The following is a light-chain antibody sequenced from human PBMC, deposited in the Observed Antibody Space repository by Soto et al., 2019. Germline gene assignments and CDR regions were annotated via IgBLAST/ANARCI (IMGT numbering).Light chain of an antibody. V-gene: IGLV2-8*01. CDR1: SSDVGCYNY. CDR3: SSYAGSNNYV. CDR2: GVT. Sequence: QSVLTQPPSASGSPGQSVTISCTGTSSDVGCYNYVSWYQQHPGKAPKLMIYGVTKRPSGVPDRFSGSKSGNTASLTVSGLQAEDEAYYYCSSYAGSNNYVFGTGTKVTVL. J-gene: IGLJ1*01.